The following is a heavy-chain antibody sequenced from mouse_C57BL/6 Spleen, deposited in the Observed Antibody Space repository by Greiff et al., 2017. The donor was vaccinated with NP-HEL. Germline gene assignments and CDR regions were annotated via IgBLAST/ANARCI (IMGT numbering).Heavy chain of an antibody. CDR3: TTIPYYGSSYGY. J-gene: IGHJ2*01. D-gene: IGHD1-1*01. V-gene: IGHV14-4*01. CDR1: GFNIKDDY. CDR2: IDPENGDT. Sequence: EVQLQESGAELVRPGASVKLSCTASGFNIKDDYMHWVKQRPEQGLEWIGWIDPENGDTEYASKFQGKATITADTSSNTAYLQLSSLTSEDTAVYYCTTIPYYGSSYGYWGQGTTLTVSS.